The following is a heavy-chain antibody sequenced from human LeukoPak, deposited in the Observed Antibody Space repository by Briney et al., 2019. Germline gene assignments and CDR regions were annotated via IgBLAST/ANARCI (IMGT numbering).Heavy chain of an antibody. CDR1: GASISSSRYY. CDR2: IYYSGST. D-gene: IGHD2-2*03. J-gene: IGHJ5*02. Sequence: SETLSLTCSVSGASISSSRYYWGWIRQPPGKGLEWIGYIYYSGSTNYNPSLKSRVTISVDTSKNQFSLKLSSVTAADTAVYYCAREYRFPHGELDWFDPWGQGTLVTVSS. CDR3: AREYRFPHGELDWFDP. V-gene: IGHV4-61*01.